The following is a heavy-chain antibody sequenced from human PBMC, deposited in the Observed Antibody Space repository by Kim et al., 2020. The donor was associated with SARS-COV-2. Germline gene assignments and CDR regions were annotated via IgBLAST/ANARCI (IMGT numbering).Heavy chain of an antibody. J-gene: IGHJ4*02. V-gene: IGHV1-69*02. Sequence: QKFQGRCTITADKSTSTAYMELSSLRSEDPAVYYCARNTYYYDSSGYADYWGQGTLVTVSS. CDR3: ARNTYYYDSSGYADY. D-gene: IGHD3-22*01.